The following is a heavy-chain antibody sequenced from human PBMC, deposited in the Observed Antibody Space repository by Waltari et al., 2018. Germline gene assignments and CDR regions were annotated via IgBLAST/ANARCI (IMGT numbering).Heavy chain of an antibody. CDR3: TTNPGY. CDR1: GFSTDYW. Sequence: EVQLVESGGGLVQPGGSLRLSCAASGFSTDYWLDWVRQAPGKGLLGVSRMKTDGTAITYADSVKGRFTISRDSAKNTYYLQMNGLRAEDTAVYYCTTNPGYWGQGTLVTVSS. J-gene: IGHJ4*02. V-gene: IGHV3-74*03. CDR2: MKTDGTAI.